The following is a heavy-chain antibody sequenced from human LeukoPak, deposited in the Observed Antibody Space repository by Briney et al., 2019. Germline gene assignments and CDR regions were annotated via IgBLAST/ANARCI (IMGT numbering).Heavy chain of an antibody. CDR3: ARDDSSSWYDLFDY. Sequence: ASVKVSCKASGYTFTSYGMHWVRQAPGQRLEWMGWINAGNGNTKYSQKFQGRVTITRDTSASTAYMELSSLRSEDTAVYYCARDDSSSWYDLFDYWGQGTLVTVSS. J-gene: IGHJ4*02. D-gene: IGHD6-13*01. CDR1: GYTFTSYG. CDR2: INAGNGNT. V-gene: IGHV1-3*01.